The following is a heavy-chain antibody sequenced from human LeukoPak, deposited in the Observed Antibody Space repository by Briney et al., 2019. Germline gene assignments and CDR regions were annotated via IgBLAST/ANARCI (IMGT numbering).Heavy chain of an antibody. J-gene: IGHJ4*02. CDR1: GGSISTYY. Sequence: SETLSLTCSVSGGSISTYYWTWIRQPPGKGLEWIGYIYYSGSTNYNPSLKSRVTISLDTSKNQFSLKLSSVTAADTAVYYCARGGTITSYFDYWGQGTLVTVSS. CDR2: IYYSGST. V-gene: IGHV4-59*12. D-gene: IGHD5-24*01. CDR3: ARGGTITSYFDY.